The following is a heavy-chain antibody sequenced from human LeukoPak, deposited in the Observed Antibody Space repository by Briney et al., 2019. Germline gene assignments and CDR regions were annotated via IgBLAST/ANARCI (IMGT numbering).Heavy chain of an antibody. J-gene: IGHJ6*03. D-gene: IGHD3-10*01. CDR3: ARRGYMDV. Sequence: PSETLSLTCTVSGGSISGYYWSWIRQPPGKGLEYIGHISDSGSTSYNPSLKSRVTISVDTSKNQFSLKLSPVTAADTAVYYSARRGYMDVWGKGTTVTVSS. CDR1: GGSISGYY. CDR2: ISDSGST. V-gene: IGHV4-59*08.